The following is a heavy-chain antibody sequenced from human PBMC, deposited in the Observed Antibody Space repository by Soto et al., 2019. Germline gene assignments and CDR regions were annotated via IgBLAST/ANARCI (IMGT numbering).Heavy chain of an antibody. CDR3: ARGLITGSHYSGGWYYFDS. J-gene: IGHJ4*02. CDR1: GESFSGYI. V-gene: IGHV4-34*01. Sequence: QVQLQQSGAGLLKPSETLSLTCAVYGESFSGYIWPWIRQTPGKGLQWIGQINHSGSASYNPSLTSRVTISVHTSNSQCSLELSSVTAADTAVYYCARGLITGSHYSGGWYYFDSWGQGTQVTVSS. D-gene: IGHD6-19*01. CDR2: INHSGSA.